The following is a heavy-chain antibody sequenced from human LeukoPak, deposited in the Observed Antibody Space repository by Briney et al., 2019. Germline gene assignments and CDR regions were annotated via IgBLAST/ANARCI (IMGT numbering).Heavy chain of an antibody. CDR2: IIPILGIA. D-gene: IGHD3-10*01. CDR3: ASAETTMVRGEGNAFDI. Sequence: ASVKVSCKASGGTFSSYAISWVRQAPGQGLEWMGRIIPILGIANYAQKFQGRVTITADKSTSTAYMELSSLRSEDTAVYYCASAETTMVRGEGNAFDIWGQGTMVTVSS. CDR1: GGTFSSYA. J-gene: IGHJ3*02. V-gene: IGHV1-69*04.